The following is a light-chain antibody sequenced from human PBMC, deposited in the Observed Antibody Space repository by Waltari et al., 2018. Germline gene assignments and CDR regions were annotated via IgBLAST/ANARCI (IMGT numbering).Light chain of an antibody. CDR2: DAS. CDR3: QQRRNWPLT. J-gene: IGKJ4*01. CDR1: QSVWTY. V-gene: IGKV3-11*01. Sequence: EIVLTQSPDILSFSPGERATISCRASQSVWTYLAWYQQRPGQSPRLLIYDASYRATGIPGRFSGSGSETDCTLTSSSLQPEDFAVYYGQQRRNWPLTFGGGTRVQI.